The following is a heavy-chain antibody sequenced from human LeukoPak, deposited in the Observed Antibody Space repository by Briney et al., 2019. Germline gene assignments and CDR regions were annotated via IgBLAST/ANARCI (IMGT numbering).Heavy chain of an antibody. Sequence: GGSLRLSCAASGFTFSIYAMSWVRQAPGKGLEWVSAISGSGGSTYYADSVKGRFTISRDNSKNTLYLQMNSLRAEDTAVYYCAKSALRFLEWLDSYYFDYWGQGTLVTVSS. CDR3: AKSALRFLEWLDSYYFDY. V-gene: IGHV3-23*01. CDR1: GFTFSIYA. CDR2: ISGSGGST. J-gene: IGHJ4*02. D-gene: IGHD3-3*01.